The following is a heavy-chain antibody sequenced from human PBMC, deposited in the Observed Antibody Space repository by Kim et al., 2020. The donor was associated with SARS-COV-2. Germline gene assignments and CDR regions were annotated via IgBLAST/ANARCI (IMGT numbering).Heavy chain of an antibody. D-gene: IGHD3-9*01. CDR3: AKDILRTRYFDWLLAGGFDY. Sequence: RFTISRDNSKNTLYLQMNSLRAEDKAVYYCAKDILRTRYFDWLLAGGFDYWGQGTLVTVSS. V-gene: IGHV3-30*02. J-gene: IGHJ4*02.